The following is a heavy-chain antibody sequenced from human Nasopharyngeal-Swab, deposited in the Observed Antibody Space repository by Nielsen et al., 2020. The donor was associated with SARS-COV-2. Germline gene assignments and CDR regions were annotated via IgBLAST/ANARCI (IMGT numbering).Heavy chain of an antibody. J-gene: IGHJ4*02. D-gene: IGHD1-26*01. CDR2: ISSSSSTS. CDR1: GFTISSNG. CDR3: ARDVGIVGATLDN. Sequence: GGSLRLSCAASGFTISSNGMNWVRQAAGKGMGWVAYISSSSSTSYYADSVKGRFTISRDNPKNSLYLQMNSLRDEDTAVYYCARDVGIVGATLDNWGQGTLVTVSS. V-gene: IGHV3-48*02.